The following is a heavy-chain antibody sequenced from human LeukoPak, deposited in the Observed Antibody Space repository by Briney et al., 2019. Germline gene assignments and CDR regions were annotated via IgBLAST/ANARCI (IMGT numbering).Heavy chain of an antibody. CDR2: TYSDSST. CDR3: VRKNRDFNAAFDI. D-gene: IGHD2-21*02. V-gene: IGHV3-53*01. CDR1: GFTVSNNY. Sequence: GGSLRLSCAASGFTVSNNYMSWVRQAPGKGLEWVSITYSDSSTNYADSVKGRFTISRDTSQNTLSLQMSSLRAEDTAVYYCVRKNRDFNAAFDIWGQGTVVTVSS. J-gene: IGHJ3*02.